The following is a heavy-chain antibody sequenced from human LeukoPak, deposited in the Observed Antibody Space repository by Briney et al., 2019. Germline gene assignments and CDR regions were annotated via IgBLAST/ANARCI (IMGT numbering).Heavy chain of an antibody. CDR1: GFTFSSYS. CDR2: ISSSSSYI. J-gene: IGHJ4*02. CDR3: ARDGDSSSLDY. D-gene: IGHD6-6*01. Sequence: GSLRLSCAASGFTFSSYSMNWVRQAPGKGLEWVSSISSSSSYIYYAGSVKGRFTISRDNAKNSLYLQMNSLRAEDTAVYYCARDGDSSSLDYWGQGTLVTVSS. V-gene: IGHV3-21*01.